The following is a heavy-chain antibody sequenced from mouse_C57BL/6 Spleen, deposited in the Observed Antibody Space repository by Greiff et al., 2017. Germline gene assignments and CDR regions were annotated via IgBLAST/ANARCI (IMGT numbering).Heavy chain of an antibody. D-gene: IGHD2-1*01. CDR3: AREDYGNYEYYAMDY. J-gene: IGHJ4*01. Sequence: VQLKQSGPGLVKPSQSLSLTCSVTGYSITSGYYWNWIRQFPGNKLEWMGYISYDGSNNYNPSLKNRISITRDTSKNQFFLKLNSVTTEDTATYYCAREDYGNYEYYAMDYWGQGTSVTVSS. CDR1: GYSITSGYY. CDR2: ISYDGSN. V-gene: IGHV3-6*01.